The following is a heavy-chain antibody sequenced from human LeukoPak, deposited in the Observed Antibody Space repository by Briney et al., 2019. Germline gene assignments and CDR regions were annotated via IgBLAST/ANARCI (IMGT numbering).Heavy chain of an antibody. CDR3: ATTSIAAAVPGCFDY. Sequence: GGSLRLSCEASGFTFSSYEMNWVRQAPGKGLEWVSYISSSGKTIYYADSTKGRFTVSRDNAKNSPYLQMNSLRAEDTAVYYCATTSIAAAVPGCFDYWGQGTLVTVFS. CDR1: GFTFSSYE. D-gene: IGHD6-13*01. J-gene: IGHJ4*02. V-gene: IGHV3-48*03. CDR2: ISSSGKTI.